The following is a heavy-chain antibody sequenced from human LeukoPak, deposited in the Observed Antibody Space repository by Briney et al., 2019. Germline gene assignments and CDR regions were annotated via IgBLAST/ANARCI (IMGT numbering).Heavy chain of an antibody. CDR3: TRTRGYAMDV. CDR1: GDRVSSDSAG. D-gene: IGHD3-10*01. Sequence: LSHTLSLTCASSGDRVSSDSAGWNWIRQSPSRRLEWLGKTYYRSKWYTEYALSVKSRVSINPDTSKNQFSLQLNSVTPEDTAVYYCTRTRGYAMDVWGQGTTVTVSS. V-gene: IGHV6-1*01. J-gene: IGHJ6*02. CDR2: TYYRSKWYT.